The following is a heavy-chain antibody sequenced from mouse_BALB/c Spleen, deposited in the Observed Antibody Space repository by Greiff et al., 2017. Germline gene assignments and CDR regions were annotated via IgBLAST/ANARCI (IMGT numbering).Heavy chain of an antibody. D-gene: IGHD3-1*01. V-gene: IGHV5-17*02. J-gene: IGHJ4*01. Sequence: EVMLVESGGGLVQPGGSRKLSCAASGFTFSSFGMHWVRQAPEKGLAWVAYISSGSSTIYYADTVKGRFTISRDNPKNTLFLQMTSLRSEDTAMYYCARSGDAMDYWGQGTSVTVSS. CDR1: GFTFSSFG. CDR3: ARSGDAMDY. CDR2: ISSGSSTI.